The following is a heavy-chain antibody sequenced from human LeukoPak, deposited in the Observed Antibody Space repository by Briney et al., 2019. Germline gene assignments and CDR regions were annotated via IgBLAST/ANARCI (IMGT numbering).Heavy chain of an antibody. CDR1: GFTFSSYG. Sequence: GGSLRLSCAASGFTFSSYGMHWVRQAPGKGLEWVAVISYDGSNKYYADPVKGRFTISRDNSKNTLYLQMNSLRAEDTAVYYCAKDHGVDFWSGEGDYFDYWGQGTLVTVSS. D-gene: IGHD3-3*01. CDR3: AKDHGVDFWSGEGDYFDY. CDR2: ISYDGSNK. J-gene: IGHJ4*02. V-gene: IGHV3-30*18.